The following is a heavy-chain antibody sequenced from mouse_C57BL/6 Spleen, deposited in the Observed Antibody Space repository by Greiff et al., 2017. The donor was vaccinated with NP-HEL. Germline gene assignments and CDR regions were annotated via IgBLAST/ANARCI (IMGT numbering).Heavy chain of an antibody. CDR2: ISNGGGST. CDR3: ARQGRDNAMDY. V-gene: IGHV5-12*01. J-gene: IGHJ4*01. CDR1: GFTFSDYY. D-gene: IGHD3-3*01. Sequence: EVQLVESGGGLVQPGGSLKLSCAASGFTFSDYYLYWVRQTPEKRLEWVAYISNGGGSTYYPDTVKGRFTISRDNAKNTLYLQMSRLKSEDTAMYYCARQGRDNAMDYWGQGTSVTVSS.